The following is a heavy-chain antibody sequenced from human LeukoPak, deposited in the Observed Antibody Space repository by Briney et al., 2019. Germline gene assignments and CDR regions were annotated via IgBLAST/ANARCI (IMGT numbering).Heavy chain of an antibody. CDR2: IHHGGRT. CDR1: GGSFSAYY. V-gene: IGHV4-34*01. Sequence: SETLSLTCAVYGGSFSAYYWSWIRQPPGKGLEWIGEIHHGGRTSHNPSLKSRVTISVDTSKNQFSLTLTSVTAADTAVYYCAVSRTGSYYGVYYWGQGTLVTVSS. D-gene: IGHD1-26*01. CDR3: AVSRTGSYYGVYY. J-gene: IGHJ4*02.